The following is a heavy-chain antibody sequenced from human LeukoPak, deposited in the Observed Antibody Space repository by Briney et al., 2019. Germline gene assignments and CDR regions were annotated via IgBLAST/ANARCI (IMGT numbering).Heavy chain of an antibody. D-gene: IGHD3-22*01. Sequence: PSQTLSLTCTVSGGSISSGGYYWSWIRQHPGKGLEWIGYIYYSGSTYYNPSLKSRVTISVDTSKNQFSLQLSSVTAADTAVYYCARDNTPLYYYDSSGYFPDAFDIWGQGTMVTVSS. CDR3: ARDNTPLYYYDSSGYFPDAFDI. CDR2: IYYSGST. V-gene: IGHV4-31*03. CDR1: GGSISSGGYY. J-gene: IGHJ3*02.